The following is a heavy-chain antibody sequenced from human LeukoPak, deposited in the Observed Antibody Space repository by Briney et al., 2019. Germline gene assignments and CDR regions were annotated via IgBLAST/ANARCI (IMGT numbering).Heavy chain of an antibody. J-gene: IGHJ6*02. CDR3: ARESGGSCYARCPDGMDA. CDR1: GFTFSSYE. CDR2: ISSSGSTI. Sequence: PGGSLRLSCAASGFTFSSYEMNWVRQAPGKGLEWVSYISSSGSTIYYADSVKGRFTISRDKAKNSLYLQMNSLRAEDTAVYYCARESGGSCYARCPDGMDAWGQGTTVTVSS. V-gene: IGHV3-48*03. D-gene: IGHD2-15*01.